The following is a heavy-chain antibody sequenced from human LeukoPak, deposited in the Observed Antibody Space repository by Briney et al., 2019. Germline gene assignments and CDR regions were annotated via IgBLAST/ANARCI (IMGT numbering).Heavy chain of an antibody. CDR3: ARPVYGYCSSTSCYDAFDI. CDR1: GFTFSSYS. CDR2: ISSSSSTI. J-gene: IGHJ3*02. D-gene: IGHD2-2*01. V-gene: IGHV3-48*01. Sequence: PGGSLRLSCAASGFTFSSYSMNWVRQAPGKGLEWVSYISSSSSTIYYADSVKGRFTISRDNAKNSLYLQMNSLRAEDTAVYYCARPVYGYCSSTSCYDAFDIWGQGTMVTVSS.